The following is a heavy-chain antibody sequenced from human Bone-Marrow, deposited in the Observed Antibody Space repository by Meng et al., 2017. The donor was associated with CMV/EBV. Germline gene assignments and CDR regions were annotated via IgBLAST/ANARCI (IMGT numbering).Heavy chain of an antibody. Sequence: GESLKISCAASGFTFSSYAMHWVRQAPGKGLEWVAVISYDGSNKYYADSVKGRFTISRDNAKNSLYLQMNSLRAEDTAVYYCASGPHFDYWGQGILVTVSS. J-gene: IGHJ4*02. CDR2: ISYDGSNK. V-gene: IGHV3-30-3*01. CDR1: GFTFSSYA. CDR3: ASGPHFDY.